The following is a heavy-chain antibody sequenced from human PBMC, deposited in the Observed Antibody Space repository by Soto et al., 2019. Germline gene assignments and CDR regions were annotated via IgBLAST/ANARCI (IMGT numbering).Heavy chain of an antibody. D-gene: IGHD6-19*01. CDR2: IYWNDNK. J-gene: IGHJ4*02. V-gene: IGHV2-5*01. CDR1: GFSLSTSGVG. Sequence: QITLKESGPTLVKPTQTLPLTCTFSGFSLSTSGVGVGWIRQPPGKALEWLALIYWNDNKRYSPSLKSRLTITKDTSKNQVVLTMTNMDPVDTATYYCAHSNQWLVQEGFDYWGQGTLVTVSS. CDR3: AHSNQWLVQEGFDY.